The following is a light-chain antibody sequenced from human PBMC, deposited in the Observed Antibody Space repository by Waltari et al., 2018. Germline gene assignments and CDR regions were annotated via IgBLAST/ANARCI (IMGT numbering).Light chain of an antibody. CDR2: KVS. CDR1: QRLVHREGNTY. J-gene: IGKJ2*01. CDR3: MQATHWPYT. Sequence: DVVMTQSPLSLPVNPGQPATISCTPSQRLVHREGNTYLNWFHQRPGQSPRRLFYKVSYRDSGVPDRFSGSGSGPDFTLTISRVEAGDVGIYYCMQATHWPYTFGQGTKLEI. V-gene: IGKV2-30*02.